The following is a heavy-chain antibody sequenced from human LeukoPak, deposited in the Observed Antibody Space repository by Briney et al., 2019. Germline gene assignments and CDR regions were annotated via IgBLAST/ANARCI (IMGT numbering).Heavy chain of an antibody. CDR2: IYYSGST. J-gene: IGHJ4*02. CDR1: GDSISSYY. V-gene: IGHV4-59*01. CDR3: ARGNIAVAGTDY. Sequence: SETLSLTCTVSGDSISSYYWNWIRQPPGKGLEWIGYIYYSGSTNYNPSLKSRVTISVDTSKNQFSLKLSSVTAADTAVYYCARGNIAVAGTDYWGQGTLVTVPS. D-gene: IGHD6-19*01.